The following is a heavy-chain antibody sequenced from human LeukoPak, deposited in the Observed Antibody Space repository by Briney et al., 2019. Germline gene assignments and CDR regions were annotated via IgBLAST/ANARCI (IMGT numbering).Heavy chain of an antibody. D-gene: IGHD7-27*01. V-gene: IGHV3-7*01. CDR3: ARENWGFFDY. CDR2: IKQDGSEK. J-gene: IGHJ4*02. Sequence: GGSLRLSCAASGLTFSSCWMNWVRQAPGKGLEWVANIKQDGSEKYYVDSVKGRFTISRDNAKNSLYLQMNSLRAEDTAVYYCARENWGFFDYWGQGTLVTVSS. CDR1: GLTFSSCW.